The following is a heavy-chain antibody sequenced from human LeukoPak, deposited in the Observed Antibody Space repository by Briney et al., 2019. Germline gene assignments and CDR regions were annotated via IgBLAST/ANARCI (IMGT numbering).Heavy chain of an antibody. CDR2: IKQDGSEK. J-gene: IGHJ6*03. D-gene: IGHD5-18*01. CDR3: ARYGVQLWSPYYMGV. CDR1: GFTFSSYW. Sequence: GGSLRLSCAASGFTFSSYWMRWVRQARGKGREWVANIKQDGSEKYYVDSVKGRFTIYRDNAKNSVYLQMNSLRAEDTAVFYCARYGVQLWSPYYMGVWGKGTTVTVSS. V-gene: IGHV3-7*01.